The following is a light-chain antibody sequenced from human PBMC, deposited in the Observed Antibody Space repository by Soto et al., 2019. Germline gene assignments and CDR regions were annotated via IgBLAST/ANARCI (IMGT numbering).Light chain of an antibody. Sequence: QYVLTQPASVSGSPGQSITISCTGTSSDVSNYIYVSWYQQHPGKAPKLIIYDVSSRPSGVSNRFSGSKSGNTASLTISGLQAEDEADYYCSSYTSSSTLYVFGTGTKLTVL. J-gene: IGLJ1*01. V-gene: IGLV2-14*01. CDR2: DVS. CDR1: SSDVSNYIY. CDR3: SSYTSSSTLYV.